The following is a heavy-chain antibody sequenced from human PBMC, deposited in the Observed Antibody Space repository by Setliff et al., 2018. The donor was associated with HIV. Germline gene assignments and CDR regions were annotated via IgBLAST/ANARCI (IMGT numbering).Heavy chain of an antibody. D-gene: IGHD2-15*01. V-gene: IGHV4-59*11. CDR2: IYYSGST. Sequence: SETLSLTCTVSGGSISSHYWSWIRQPPGKGLEWIGSIYYSGSTNYNPSLKSRVTISVDTSKNQFSLKLSSVTAADTAVYYCARYCSGGSCYYAFDCWGQGTQVTVSS. CDR1: GGSISSHY. J-gene: IGHJ4*02. CDR3: ARYCSGGSCYYAFDC.